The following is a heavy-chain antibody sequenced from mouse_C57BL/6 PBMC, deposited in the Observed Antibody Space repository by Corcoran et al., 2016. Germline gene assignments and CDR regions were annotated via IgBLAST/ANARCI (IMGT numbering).Heavy chain of an antibody. Sequence: QIQLVQSGPELKKPGETVKISCKASGYTFTTYGMSWVKQAPGKGLKWMGWINTYSGVPTYADDFEGRFAFSLETSASTAYLQINNLKNEETATYFCARRRYYCSSHYWYFDVWSTGTTVTVSS. J-gene: IGHJ1*03. V-gene: IGHV9-3*01. D-gene: IGHD1-1*01. CDR3: ARRRYYCSSHYWYFDV. CDR2: INTYSGVP. CDR1: GYTFTTYG.